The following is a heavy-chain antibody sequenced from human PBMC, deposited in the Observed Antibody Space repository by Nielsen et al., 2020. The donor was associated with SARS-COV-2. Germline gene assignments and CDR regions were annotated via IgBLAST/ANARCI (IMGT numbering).Heavy chain of an antibody. CDR3: ATGAAAGTGNYYYGMDV. D-gene: IGHD6-13*01. Sequence: SLKISCAASGFTFDDYAMHWVRQAPGKGLEWVSGISWNSGSIGYADSVKGRFTISRDNAKNSLYLQMNSLRAEDTALYYCATGAAAGTGNYYYGMDVWGQGTTVTVPS. CDR1: GFTFDDYA. CDR2: ISWNSGSI. V-gene: IGHV3-9*01. J-gene: IGHJ6*02.